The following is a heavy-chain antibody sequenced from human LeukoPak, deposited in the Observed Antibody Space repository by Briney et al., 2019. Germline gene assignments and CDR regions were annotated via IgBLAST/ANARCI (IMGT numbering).Heavy chain of an antibody. CDR1: GGSISSSSYY. D-gene: IGHD3-22*01. CDR3: ASSGDSSGYRLRYFDY. CDR2: IYYSGST. Sequence: SETLSLTCTVSGGSISSSSYYWGWIRQPPGKGLEWIGSIYYSGSTYYNPSLKSRVTISVDTSKNQFSLKLSSVTAADTAVYYCASSGDSSGYRLRYFDYWGQGNLVTVSS. J-gene: IGHJ4*02. V-gene: IGHV4-39*01.